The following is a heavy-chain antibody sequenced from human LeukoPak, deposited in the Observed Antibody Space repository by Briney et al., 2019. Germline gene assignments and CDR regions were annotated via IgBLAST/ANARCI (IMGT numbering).Heavy chain of an antibody. D-gene: IGHD6-13*01. V-gene: IGHV4-59*08. Sequence: SETLSLTCTVSGGSISGHYWNWIRQPPGKGLEWIGYIYYSGSTSYNPSLKSRVTISVDTSKNQLSLKLTSVTAADTAVYYCAMHTVIASSWSLDYWGQGTLVTVSS. CDR1: GGSISGHY. CDR3: AMHTVIASSWSLDY. CDR2: IYYSGST. J-gene: IGHJ4*02.